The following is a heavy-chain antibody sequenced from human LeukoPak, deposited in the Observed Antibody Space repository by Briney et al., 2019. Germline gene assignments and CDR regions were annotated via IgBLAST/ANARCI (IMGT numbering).Heavy chain of an antibody. CDR3: ARDYCGGDCFPDY. V-gene: IGHV1-2*06. CDR2: INPNSGDT. D-gene: IGHD2-21*02. Sequence: ASVKVSCKASGYTLTVYYIHWVRQAPGQGLEWMGRINPNSGDTNFAQKFQGRVTMTRDTSISTAYMDLSRLRSDDTAVYYCARDYCGGDCFPDYWGQGTLVTVSS. J-gene: IGHJ4*02. CDR1: GYTLTVYY.